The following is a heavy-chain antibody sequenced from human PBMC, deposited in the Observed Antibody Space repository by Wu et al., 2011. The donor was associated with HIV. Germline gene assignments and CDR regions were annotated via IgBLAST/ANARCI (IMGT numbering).Heavy chain of an antibody. CDR2: ISAYNGNT. V-gene: IGHV1-18*01. D-gene: IGHD3-22*01. Sequence: QVQLAQSGAEVKKAWGLSEGRPCKASGYAFTSYGISWVRQAPGQGLEWMGWISAYNGNTNYAQKLQGRVTMTTDTSTSTAYMELRSLRSDDTAVYYCARVYGYYYDSSGYYKYNWFDPWGQGTLVTVSS. CDR1: GYAFTSYG. J-gene: IGHJ5*02. CDR3: ARVYGYYYDSSGYYKYNWFDP.